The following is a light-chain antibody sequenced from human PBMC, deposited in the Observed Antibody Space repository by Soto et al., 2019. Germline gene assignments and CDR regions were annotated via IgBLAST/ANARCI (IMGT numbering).Light chain of an antibody. CDR1: QSVSSY. CDR2: DAS. CDR3: QQYSEWPLT. J-gene: IGKJ4*01. Sequence: EIVLTQSPATLSLSPGERATLSCRASQSVSSYLAWYRQIPGQAPRLLIYDASNRATGSPARFSGSGSGTDFTLTISSLEPEDFAVYYCQQYSEWPLTFGGGTKVEIK. V-gene: IGKV3-11*01.